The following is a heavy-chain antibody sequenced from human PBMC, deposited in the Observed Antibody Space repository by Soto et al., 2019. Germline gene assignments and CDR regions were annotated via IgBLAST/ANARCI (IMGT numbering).Heavy chain of an antibody. J-gene: IGHJ5*02. D-gene: IGHD3-16*01. V-gene: IGHV4-34*01. Sequence: SETLSLTCAVYGGSFSGYYWSWIRQPPGKGLEWIGEINHSGSTNYNPSLKSRVTISVDTSKNQFSLKLSSVTAADTAVYYCASGALAHWFDPWGQGTLVTVSS. CDR2: INHSGST. CDR3: ASGALAHWFDP. CDR1: GGSFSGYY.